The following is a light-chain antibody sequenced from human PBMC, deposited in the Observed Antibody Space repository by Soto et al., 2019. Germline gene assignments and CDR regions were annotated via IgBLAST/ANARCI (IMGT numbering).Light chain of an antibody. CDR1: SSDVGNYNY. V-gene: IGLV2-14*01. Sequence: QSVLTQPASVSGSPGQSITISCTGTSSDVGNYNYVSWYQQHPGKAPKLMIHDVSNRPSGVSNRFSGSKSGNTASLTISGLQAEDEADYYCSSYTSSSTYVFGTGTKVNV. J-gene: IGLJ1*01. CDR3: SSYTSSSTYV. CDR2: DVS.